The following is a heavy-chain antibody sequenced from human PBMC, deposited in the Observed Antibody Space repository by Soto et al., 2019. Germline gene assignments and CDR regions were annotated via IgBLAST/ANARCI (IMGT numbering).Heavy chain of an antibody. CDR2: ISYDGSNK. CDR3: AKDGLYSSYFDY. Sequence: GGSLRLSCAASGFTFSSYGMHWVRQAPGKGLEWVAVISYDGSNKYYADSVKGRFTISRDNSKNTLYLQMNSLRAEDTAVYYCAKDGLYSSYFDYWGQGTLVTVSS. J-gene: IGHJ4*02. D-gene: IGHD6-13*01. V-gene: IGHV3-30*18. CDR1: GFTFSSYG.